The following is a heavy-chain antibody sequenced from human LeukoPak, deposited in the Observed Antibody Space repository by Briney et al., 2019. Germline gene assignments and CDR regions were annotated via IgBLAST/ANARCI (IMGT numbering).Heavy chain of an antibody. J-gene: IGHJ4*02. CDR1: GYSVTSGYY. V-gene: IGHV4-38-2*02. CDR2: IYHRGIT. CDR3: AQCDSGGYYSTY. D-gene: IGHD3-22*01. Sequence: SETLSLTCSLSGYSVTSGYYWGWIRQPPGKGLEWIGTIYHRGITYYNSSLKNRVTISIDKSKNHFTLNLTSVIAADTAVYYCAQCDSGGYYSTYWGQGTLVTVSS.